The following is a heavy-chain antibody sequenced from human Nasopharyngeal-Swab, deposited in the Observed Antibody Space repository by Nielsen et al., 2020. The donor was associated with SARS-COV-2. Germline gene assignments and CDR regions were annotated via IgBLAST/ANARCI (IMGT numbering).Heavy chain of an antibody. Sequence: SETLSLTCAVSGGSISSSNWWRWVRQPPGKGLEWIGEIYHSGSTNYNQSLKSRVTISVDKSKNQFSLKLSSVTAADTAVYYCARDPRLVTMVRGAYYYYYYGMDVWGQGTTVTVSS. CDR2: IYHSGST. V-gene: IGHV4-4*02. CDR3: ARDPRLVTMVRGAYYYYYYGMDV. J-gene: IGHJ6*02. CDR1: GGSISSSNW. D-gene: IGHD3-10*01.